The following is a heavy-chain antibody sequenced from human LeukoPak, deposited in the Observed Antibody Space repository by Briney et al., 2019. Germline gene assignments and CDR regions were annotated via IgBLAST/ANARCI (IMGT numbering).Heavy chain of an antibody. D-gene: IGHD7-27*01. J-gene: IGHJ3*02. V-gene: IGHV4-59*01. Sequence: SETLSPTCTVSGGSISSYYWSWIRQPPGKGLEWIGYIYYSGSTNYNPSLKSRVTISVDTSKNQFSLKLSSVTAADTAVYYCARDGEDAFDIWGQGTMVTVSS. CDR1: GGSISSYY. CDR2: IYYSGST. CDR3: ARDGEDAFDI.